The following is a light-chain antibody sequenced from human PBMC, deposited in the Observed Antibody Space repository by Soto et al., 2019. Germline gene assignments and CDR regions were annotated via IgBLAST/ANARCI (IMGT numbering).Light chain of an antibody. CDR3: LLDFRYFWA. CDR2: AAS. V-gene: IGKV1-6*01. J-gene: IGKJ1*01. CDR1: EAIRSA. Sequence: AIQLTQYPSSLSGSVGDRVTITCRASEAIRSALGWYQQKPGKVPKLLIYAASILQSGVPSRFSGSGSGTDFTLTISSLQPEDFATYYCLLDFRYFWAFGQGTKVDIK.